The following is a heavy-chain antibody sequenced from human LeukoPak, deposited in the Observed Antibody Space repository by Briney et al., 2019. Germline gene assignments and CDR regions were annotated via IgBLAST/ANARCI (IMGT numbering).Heavy chain of an antibody. Sequence: SETLSLTCRVSAGSRSNYYWSWIRQPPGKGLEWIGHIHSNGATSYNPSVKGRVSLSVDTSKNQFSLTLNSVSAADSAVYYCVRSGVTYYGSKDYKWPDASDIWGQGTMVTVSS. CDR3: VRSGVTYYGSKDYKWPDASDI. J-gene: IGHJ3*02. CDR2: IHSNGAT. CDR1: AGSRSNYY. D-gene: IGHD3-3*01. V-gene: IGHV4-4*09.